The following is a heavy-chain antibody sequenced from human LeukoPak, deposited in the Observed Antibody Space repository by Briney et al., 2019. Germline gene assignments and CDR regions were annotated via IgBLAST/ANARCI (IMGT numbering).Heavy chain of an antibody. D-gene: IGHD3-22*01. CDR2: IYYSGST. Sequence: PSETLSLTCTVSGGSISSGGYSWSWIRQHPGKGLEWIGYIYYSGSTYYNPSLKSRVTISVDTSKNQFSLKLSSVTAADTAVYYCARTGYYDSSGYYCFDYWGQGTLVTVSS. V-gene: IGHV4-31*03. J-gene: IGHJ4*02. CDR1: GGSISSGGYS. CDR3: ARTGYYDSSGYYCFDY.